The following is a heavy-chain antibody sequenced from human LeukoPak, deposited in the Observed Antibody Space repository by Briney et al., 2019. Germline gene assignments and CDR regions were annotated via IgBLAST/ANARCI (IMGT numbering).Heavy chain of an antibody. J-gene: IGHJ3*02. V-gene: IGHV3-30*03. CDR1: GFTFSSYG. CDR2: ISYDGSNK. D-gene: IGHD3-22*01. CDR3: ATTMIVDGAFDI. Sequence: GGSLRLSCAASGFTFSSYGMHWVRQAPGKGLEWVAVISYDGSNKYYADSVKGRFTISRDNSKNTLYLQMNSLRAEDTAVYYCATTMIVDGAFDIWGQGTMVTVSS.